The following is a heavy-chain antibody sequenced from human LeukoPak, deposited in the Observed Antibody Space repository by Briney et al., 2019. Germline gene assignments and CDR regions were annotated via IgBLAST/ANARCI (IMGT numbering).Heavy chain of an antibody. J-gene: IGHJ4*02. CDR2: IIPILGIA. V-gene: IGHV1-69*04. CDR3: ARQYYYDSSGSEGN. CDR1: GGTFSSYA. Sequence: SVKVSCKASGGTFSSYAISWVRQAPGQGLEWMGRIIPILGIANYAQKFQGRVTVTADKSTSTAYMELSSLRSEDTAVYYCARQYYYDSSGSEGNWGQGTLVTVSS. D-gene: IGHD3-22*01.